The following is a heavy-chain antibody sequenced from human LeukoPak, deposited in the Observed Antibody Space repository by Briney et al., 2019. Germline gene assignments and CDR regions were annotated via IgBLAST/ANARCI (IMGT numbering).Heavy chain of an antibody. CDR2: LSGSGDST. D-gene: IGHD6-19*01. CDR3: AKSRTQGSYNSGKY. Sequence: GGSLRLSCVASGFTFSNYAMSWLRQAPGKGLEWVSTLSGSGDSTYYADSVRGRFTISRDNSKNTLFLQMNSLRAEDTALYYCAKSRTQGSYNSGKYWGQGALVTVSS. CDR1: GFTFSNYA. J-gene: IGHJ4*02. V-gene: IGHV3-23*01.